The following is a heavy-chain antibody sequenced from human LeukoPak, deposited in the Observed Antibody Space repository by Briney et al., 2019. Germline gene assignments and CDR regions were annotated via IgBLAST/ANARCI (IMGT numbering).Heavy chain of an antibody. CDR3: AKDSELGELSYYFDY. D-gene: IGHD3-16*02. Sequence: WRSLRLSCAASGFTFSSYGMPWVRQAPGKGLEWVAVISYDGSNKYYADSVKGRFTISRDNSKNTRYLQMNSLRAEDTALYYCAKDSELGELSYYFDYWVQGTLVTVSS. CDR1: GFTFSSYG. J-gene: IGHJ4*02. V-gene: IGHV3-30*18. CDR2: ISYDGSNK.